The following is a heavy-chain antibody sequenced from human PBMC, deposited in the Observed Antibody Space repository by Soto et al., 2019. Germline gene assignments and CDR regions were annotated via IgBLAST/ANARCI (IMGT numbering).Heavy chain of an antibody. CDR1: GFTFSSYA. CDR2: ISNSGGTT. V-gene: IGHV3-23*01. D-gene: IGHD6-19*01. J-gene: IGHJ4*02. Sequence: GGSLRLSCASSGFTFSSYAMSLVRQAPGKGLEWVSAISNSGGTTYYADSVKGRFTVSRDNSKNTLYMQMNSLRAEDTAVYYCTKTWITMADQDYWGQGTLVTVSS. CDR3: TKTWITMADQDY.